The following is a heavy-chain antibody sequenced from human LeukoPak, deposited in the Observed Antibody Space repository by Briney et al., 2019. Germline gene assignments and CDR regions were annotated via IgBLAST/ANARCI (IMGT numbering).Heavy chain of an antibody. V-gene: IGHV3-21*01. J-gene: IGHJ4*02. D-gene: IGHD6-13*01. Sequence: PGGSLRLSCTASGFTFSSYSMNWVRQAPGKGLEWVSSISSSSSYIYYADSVKGRFTISRDNAKNSLYLQMNSLRAEDTAVYYCARDHPYSSTLDYWGQGTLVTVSS. CDR2: ISSSSSYI. CDR1: GFTFSSYS. CDR3: ARDHPYSSTLDY.